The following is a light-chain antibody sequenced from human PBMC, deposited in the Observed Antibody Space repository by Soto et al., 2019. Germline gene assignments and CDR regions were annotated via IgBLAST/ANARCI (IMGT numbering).Light chain of an antibody. Sequence: QSVLTQPPSASGTPGQRVTISCSGSSSNIGINTVNLYQQVPGTSPKLLIYTDNQRPSGVPERFSGSKSGTSASLAISGLQYEDEDDYYCAAWDDRLXGLYVFGTGTKXTXL. CDR1: SSNIGINT. V-gene: IGLV1-44*01. J-gene: IGLJ1*01. CDR2: TDN. CDR3: AAWDDRLXGLYV.